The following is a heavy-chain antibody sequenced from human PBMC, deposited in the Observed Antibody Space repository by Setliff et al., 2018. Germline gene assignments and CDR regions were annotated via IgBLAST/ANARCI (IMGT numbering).Heavy chain of an antibody. V-gene: IGHV4-39*07. D-gene: IGHD3-10*01. J-gene: IGHJ1*01. Sequence: SETLSLTCTVSGGSVSSTSHYWGWIRQPPGKGMEWIGSVYYSGYTYYNPSLQSRVTISVDMSKNQFSMKLTSVTAADTAVYYCARVDFTMIQGVLGLWGQGTQVTVSS. CDR2: VYYSGYT. CDR3: ARVDFTMIQGVLGL. CDR1: GGSVSSTSHY.